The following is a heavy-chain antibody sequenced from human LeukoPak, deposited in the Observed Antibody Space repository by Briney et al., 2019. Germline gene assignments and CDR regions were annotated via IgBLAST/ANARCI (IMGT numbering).Heavy chain of an antibody. CDR3: AKGGHYNFDY. V-gene: IGHV3-11*04. D-gene: IGHD4-11*01. CDR1: GFTFSDYY. CDR2: ISSSGSTI. J-gene: IGHJ4*02. Sequence: PGGSLRLSCAASGFTFSDYYMSWIRQAPGKGLEWISYISSSGSTIFQADSMKGRFTISRDNAKNSLYLQMNSLRTEDTAVYYCAKGGHYNFDYWGQGTLVTVSS.